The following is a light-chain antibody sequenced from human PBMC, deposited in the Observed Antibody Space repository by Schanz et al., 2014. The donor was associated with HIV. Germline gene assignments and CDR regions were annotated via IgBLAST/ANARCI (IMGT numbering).Light chain of an antibody. Sequence: DIQMTQSPSSLSASVGDRVTITCRASQSISNNLNWYQQKPGKAPNLLIYAASSLQGAVPSRFSGSGSGTDFTLTISSLQPEDFATYYCQQANSFPLTFGGGTKVEIK. V-gene: IGKV1-39*01. CDR1: QSISNN. J-gene: IGKJ4*01. CDR2: AAS. CDR3: QQANSFPLT.